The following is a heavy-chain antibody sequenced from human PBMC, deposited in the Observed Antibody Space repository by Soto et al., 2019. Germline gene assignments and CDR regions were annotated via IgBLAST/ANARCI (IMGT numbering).Heavy chain of an antibody. CDR1: GFTFGDYA. D-gene: IGHD2-2*01. Sequence: GGSLRLSCTASGFTFGDYAMSWVRQAPGKGLEWVGFIRSKAYGGTTEYAASVKGRFTISRDDSKSIAYLQVNSLKTEDTAVYYCTRDLVPAAYYYYGMDVWGQGTTVTVSS. V-gene: IGHV3-49*04. CDR3: TRDLVPAAYYYYGMDV. J-gene: IGHJ6*02. CDR2: IRSKAYGGTT.